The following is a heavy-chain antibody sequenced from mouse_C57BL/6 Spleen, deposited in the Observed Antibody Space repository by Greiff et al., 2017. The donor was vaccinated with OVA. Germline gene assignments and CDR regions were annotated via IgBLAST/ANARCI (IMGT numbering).Heavy chain of an antibody. J-gene: IGHJ4*01. CDR3: ARWEGDDGYYRDAMDY. CDR2: INPNNGGT. CDR1: GYTFTDYY. D-gene: IGHD2-3*01. V-gene: IGHV1-26*01. Sequence: EVQLQQSGPELVKPGASVKISCKASGYTFTDYYMNWVKQSHGKSLEWIGDINPNNGGTSYNQKFKGKATLTVDKSSSTAYMELRSLTSEDSAVYYCARWEGDDGYYRDAMDYWGQGTSVTVSS.